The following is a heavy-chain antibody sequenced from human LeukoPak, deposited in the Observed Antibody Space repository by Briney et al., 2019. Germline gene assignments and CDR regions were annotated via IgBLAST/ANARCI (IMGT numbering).Heavy chain of an antibody. CDR3: ARVGDYYDSSGYYYYMDV. V-gene: IGHV3-48*03. J-gene: IGHJ6*03. Sequence: HPGGSLRLSCAASGFIFSNYEMNWVRQAPGKGLEWVSYISSSGSTVYYADSVKGRFTISRDNAKNSLYLQLNSLRAEDTALYHCARVGDYYDSSGYYYYMDVWGKGTTVTISS. CDR1: GFIFSNYE. D-gene: IGHD3-22*01. CDR2: ISSSGSTV.